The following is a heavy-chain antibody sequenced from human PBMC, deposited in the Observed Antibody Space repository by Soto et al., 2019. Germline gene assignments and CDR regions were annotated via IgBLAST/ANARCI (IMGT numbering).Heavy chain of an antibody. J-gene: IGHJ4*02. Sequence: SETLSLTCAVYGGSFSGYYWSWIRQPPGKGLEWIGEINHSGSTNYNPSLKSRVTISVDTSKNQFSLKLSSVTAEDTAVYYCARGLPVGPYDYIWGSYRYTEGPYRQSDDYWGQGTLVTVSS. D-gene: IGHD3-16*02. V-gene: IGHV4-34*01. CDR1: GGSFSGYY. CDR2: INHSGST. CDR3: ARGLPVGPYDYIWGSYRYTEGPYRQSDDY.